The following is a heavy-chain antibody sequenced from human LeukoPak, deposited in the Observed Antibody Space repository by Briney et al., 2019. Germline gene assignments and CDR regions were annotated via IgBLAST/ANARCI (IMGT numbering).Heavy chain of an antibody. CDR1: GYSFTSYW. J-gene: IGHJ3*02. V-gene: IGHV5-51*01. CDR3: ARHFFGLSADSSSGFDI. CDR2: IYPGDSDT. Sequence: GESLKISCKGSGYSFTSYWIGWVRQMPGKGLEWMGIIYPGDSDTRYSPSFQGQVTISADKSISTAYLQWSSLKASDTAMYYCARHFFGLSADSSSGFDIWGQGTMVTVSS. D-gene: IGHD6-13*01.